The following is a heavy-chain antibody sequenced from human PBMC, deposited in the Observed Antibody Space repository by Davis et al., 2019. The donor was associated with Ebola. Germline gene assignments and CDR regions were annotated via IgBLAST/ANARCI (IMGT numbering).Heavy chain of an antibody. CDR2: IYPGDSDT. CDR1: GYSFTTYW. V-gene: IGHV5-51*01. J-gene: IGHJ4*02. Sequence: GESLKISCKGSGYSFTTYWIGWVRQMPGKGLEWMGIIYPGDSDTRHSPSFQGQVTISADKSISTAYLQWSSLKASDTAMYYCARQITIFGVVILDYWGQGTLVTVSS. CDR3: ARQITIFGVVILDY. D-gene: IGHD3-3*01.